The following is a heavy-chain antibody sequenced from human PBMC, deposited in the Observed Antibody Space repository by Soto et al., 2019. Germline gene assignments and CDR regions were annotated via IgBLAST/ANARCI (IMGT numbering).Heavy chain of an antibody. V-gene: IGHV4-59*12. D-gene: IGHD2-21*02. CDR3: ARMSAGIVVVTATGVDVFDI. CDR1: GASISSYY. CDR2: IYYSGST. J-gene: IGHJ3*02. Sequence: AETLSLTCTVSGASISSYYWNWIRQPPGKGLEWIGYIYYSGSTYYNPSLQSRVTISVDTSKNKFSLRLNSVTAADAAVYYCARMSAGIVVVTATGVDVFDIWGQGTMVTVSS.